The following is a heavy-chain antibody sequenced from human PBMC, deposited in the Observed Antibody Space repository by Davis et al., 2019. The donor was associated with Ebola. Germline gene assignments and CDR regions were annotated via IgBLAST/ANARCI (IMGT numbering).Heavy chain of an antibody. CDR3: ADSLIASGFYFDY. Sequence: PGGSLRLSCAASGFTFSSYAMSWVRQAPGKGLEWVSAISGSGGSTYYADSVKGRFTISRDNSKNTLFLQMNSLRAEDTAVYYCADSLIASGFYFDYWGQGTLVTVSS. V-gene: IGHV3-23*01. CDR1: GFTFSSYA. CDR2: ISGSGGST. J-gene: IGHJ4*02. D-gene: IGHD3-16*02.